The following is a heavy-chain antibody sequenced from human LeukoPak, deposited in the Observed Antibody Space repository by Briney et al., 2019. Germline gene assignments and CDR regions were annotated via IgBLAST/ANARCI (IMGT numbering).Heavy chain of an antibody. CDR2: IYSGGST. V-gene: IGHV3-53*01. CDR1: GFTVSSNY. J-gene: IGHJ4*02. D-gene: IGHD1-26*01. CDR3: ARVQVGATLDY. Sequence: GGSLRLSCAASGFTVSSNYMSWVRQAQGKGLEWVSVIYSGGSTYYADSVKGRFTTSRDNSKNSLYLQMNSLRAEDTAVYYCARVQVGATLDYWGQGTLVTVSS.